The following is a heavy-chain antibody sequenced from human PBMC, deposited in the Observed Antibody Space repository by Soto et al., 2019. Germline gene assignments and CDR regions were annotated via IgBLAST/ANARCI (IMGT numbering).Heavy chain of an antibody. D-gene: IGHD2-21*02. CDR2: ISSDESTV. V-gene: IGHV3-11*01. Sequence: QVQLVESGGGLVKPGGSLRLSCVASGFTFRNYFMNWIRQDPGKGPEWLSYISSDESTVFYADSVKGRFTTSRDNAKNSVYLQMNSLRAENTAVYYCATLTAPSDYWGQGSLVTVSS. J-gene: IGHJ4*02. CDR3: ATLTAPSDY. CDR1: GFTFRNYF.